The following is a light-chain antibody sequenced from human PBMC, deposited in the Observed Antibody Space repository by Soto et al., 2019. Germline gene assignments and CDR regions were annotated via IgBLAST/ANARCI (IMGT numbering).Light chain of an antibody. V-gene: IGKV3-20*01. CDR3: QQYGSSPLT. CDR1: QSVASNN. Sequence: EIVLTQSPGTLSLSPGERATLSCRASQSVASNNLAWYQQKPGQAPRLVIHGASSRATGIPDRFSGSGSGTAFTLTIRRLEPEDFAVYYCQQYGSSPLTFGGGTKVEIK. CDR2: GAS. J-gene: IGKJ4*01.